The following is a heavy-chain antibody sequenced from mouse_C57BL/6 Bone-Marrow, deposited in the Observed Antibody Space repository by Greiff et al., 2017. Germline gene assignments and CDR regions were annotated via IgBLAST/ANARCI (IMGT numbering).Heavy chain of an antibody. V-gene: IGHV4-1*01. CDR1: GIDFSRYW. D-gene: IGHD1-1*01. CDR3: ASPPYYYGSSSAWFAY. Sequence: EVMLVESGGGLVQPGGSLKLSCAASGIDFSRYWMSWVRRAPGQGLEWIGEINPDSSTINYAPSLKDKFIISRDNANNTLYLQMSKVRSEDTALYYCASPPYYYGSSSAWFAYWGQGTLVTVSA. CDR2: INPDSSTI. J-gene: IGHJ3*01.